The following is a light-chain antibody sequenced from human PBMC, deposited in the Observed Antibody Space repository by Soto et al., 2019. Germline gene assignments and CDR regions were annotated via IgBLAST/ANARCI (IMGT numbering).Light chain of an antibody. CDR3: SSYTSSNTYV. J-gene: IGLJ1*01. Sequence: QSALTQPASVSGSPGQSIAISCTGTSSDVGGYHSVSWYQQHPGKAPKLMIYNVSNPPSGVSDRFSGSKSGNTASLTISGLQAEDEADYYCSSYTSSNTYVFGTGTKLTVL. CDR2: NVS. CDR1: SSDVGGYHS. V-gene: IGLV2-14*03.